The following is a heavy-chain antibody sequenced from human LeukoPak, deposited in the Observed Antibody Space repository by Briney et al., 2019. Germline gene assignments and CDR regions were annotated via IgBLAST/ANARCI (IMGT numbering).Heavy chain of an antibody. D-gene: IGHD3-16*02. J-gene: IGHJ4*02. CDR1: GGTFSSYA. CDR3: ARGAGELSPGDY. V-gene: IGHV1-69*05. Sequence: ASVKVSCKASGGTFSSYAISWVRQAPGQGLEWMGGIIPIFGTANYAQKFQGRVTMTRDTSTSTVYMELSSLRSEDTAVYYCARGAGELSPGDYWGQGTLVTVSS. CDR2: IIPIFGTA.